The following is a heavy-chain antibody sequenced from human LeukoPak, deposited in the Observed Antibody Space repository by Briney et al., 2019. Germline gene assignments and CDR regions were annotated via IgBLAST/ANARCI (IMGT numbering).Heavy chain of an antibody. CDR2: IKLDGSEK. J-gene: IGHJ4*02. Sequence: GGSLRLSCAASGFTFSSYAMGWVRQAPGKGLEWVANIKLDGSEKNYVDSVKGRFTISRDNAKNSLYLQMNSLRADDTAVYYCARGEYYYDGGYWGQGTLVTVSS. CDR3: ARGEYYYDGGY. CDR1: GFTFSSYA. D-gene: IGHD3-22*01. V-gene: IGHV3-7*03.